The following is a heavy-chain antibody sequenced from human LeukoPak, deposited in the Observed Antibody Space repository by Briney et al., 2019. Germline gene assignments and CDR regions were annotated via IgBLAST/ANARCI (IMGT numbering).Heavy chain of an antibody. Sequence: PGGSLRLSCAASGFTFSSYGMHWVRQAPGKGLEWVAFIRYDGSNKYYADSVKGRFTISRDNSKNTLYLQMNSLRAEDTAVYYCAKSPSQMVRRVYYMDVWGKGTTVTVSS. CDR1: GFTFSSYG. V-gene: IGHV3-30*02. CDR3: AKSPSQMVRRVYYMDV. D-gene: IGHD3-10*01. CDR2: IRYDGSNK. J-gene: IGHJ6*03.